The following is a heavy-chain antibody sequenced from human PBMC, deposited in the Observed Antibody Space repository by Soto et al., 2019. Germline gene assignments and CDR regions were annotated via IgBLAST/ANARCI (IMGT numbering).Heavy chain of an antibody. D-gene: IGHD1-7*01. CDR2: TYYRSKWYN. Sequence: PSQTLSLTCVISGDSVSSNSAAWNWIRQSPSRGLEWLGRTYYRSKWYNDYAVSVKSRITINPDTSKNQFSLQLNSVTPEDTAVYYCARGEYNCNYGTTDYYYYYGMDVWGQGTTVTVSS. V-gene: IGHV6-1*01. J-gene: IGHJ6*02. CDR1: GDSVSSNSAA. CDR3: ARGEYNCNYGTTDYYYYYGMDV.